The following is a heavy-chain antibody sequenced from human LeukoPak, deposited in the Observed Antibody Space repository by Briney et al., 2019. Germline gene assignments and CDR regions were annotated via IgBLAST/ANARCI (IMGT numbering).Heavy chain of an antibody. CDR1: GFSFSYFA. CDR3: AKDPSSGFADGDAFDI. Sequence: PGGSLRLSCAASGFSFSYFAMSCVRQSPGKGLEWVAGINSGGGTTFYLDSVKGRFTISRDNPKTTLFLQMNSLRVDDTAVYFCAKDPSSGFADGDAFDIWGQGTRVTVSS. D-gene: IGHD3-10*01. V-gene: IGHV3-23*01. CDR2: INSGGGTT. J-gene: IGHJ3*02.